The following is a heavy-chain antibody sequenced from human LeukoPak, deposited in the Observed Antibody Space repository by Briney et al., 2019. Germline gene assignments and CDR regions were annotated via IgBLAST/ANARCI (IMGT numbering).Heavy chain of an antibody. V-gene: IGHV3-21*01. CDR2: ISSSSSYI. J-gene: IGHJ4*02. D-gene: IGHD3-22*01. CDR3: ARERTYYGSSGYYSNFDY. Sequence: GGSLRLSCAASGFTFSSYSMNWVRQAPGKGLEWVSSISSSSSYIYYADSVKGRFTISRDNAKNSLYLQMNSLRAEDTAVYYCARERTYYGSSGYYSNFDYWGQGTLVTVSS. CDR1: GFTFSSYS.